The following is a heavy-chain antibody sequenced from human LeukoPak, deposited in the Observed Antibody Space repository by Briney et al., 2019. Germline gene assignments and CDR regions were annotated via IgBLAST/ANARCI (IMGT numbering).Heavy chain of an antibody. Sequence: PGRSLRLSCAASGFTFSSYAMNWVRQAPGKGLEWVSYISSSSSTIYYADSVKGRFTISRDNAKNSLYLQMNSLRAEDTAVYCCARDRWTTGSVNWFDPWGQGTLVTVSS. D-gene: IGHD4-11*01. CDR1: GFTFSSYA. CDR3: ARDRWTTGSVNWFDP. V-gene: IGHV3-48*01. J-gene: IGHJ5*02. CDR2: ISSSSSTI.